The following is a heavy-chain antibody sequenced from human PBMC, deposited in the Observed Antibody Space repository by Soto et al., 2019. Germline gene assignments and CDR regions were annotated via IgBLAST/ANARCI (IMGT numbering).Heavy chain of an antibody. J-gene: IGHJ4*02. V-gene: IGHV4-59*08. D-gene: IGHD3-22*01. CDR3: ARLYYAGRPYCPPGY. Sequence: PSETLSLTCTVSGGSISSYYWSWIRQPPGKGLEWIGYIYYSGSTNYNPSLKSRVTIYVDASKNQFSLKLTSVTAADTAVYFCARLYYAGRPYCPPGYWGKGTLVTVCS. CDR1: GGSISSYY. CDR2: IYYSGST.